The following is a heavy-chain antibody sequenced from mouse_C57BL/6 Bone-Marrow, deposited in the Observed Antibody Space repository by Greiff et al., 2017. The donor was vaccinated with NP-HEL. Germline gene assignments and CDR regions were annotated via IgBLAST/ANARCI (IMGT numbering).Heavy chain of an antibody. CDR1: GYTFTSYW. CDR3: ERWRYCGSSYFDY. V-gene: IGHV1-64*01. J-gene: IGHJ2*01. CDR2: IHHNSGST. Sequence: QVQLQQPGAELVKPGASVKLSCKASGYTFTSYWMHWVKQRPGQGLEWIGMIHHNSGSTNYNEKFKSKATLTVDKSSSTAYMQLNSLTSEDSAVYYFERWRYCGSSYFDYWVQGTALTVSS. D-gene: IGHD1-1*01.